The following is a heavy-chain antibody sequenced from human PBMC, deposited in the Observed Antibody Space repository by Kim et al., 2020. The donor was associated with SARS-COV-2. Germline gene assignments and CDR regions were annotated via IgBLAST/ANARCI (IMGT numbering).Heavy chain of an antibody. CDR3: ARDFTMIGRLYYYYGMDV. CDR1: GYTFTSYG. D-gene: IGHD3-22*01. Sequence: ASVKVSCKASGYTFTSYGISWVRQAPGQGLEWMGWISAYNGNTNYAQKLQGRVTMTTDTSTSTAYMELRSLRSDDTAVYYCARDFTMIGRLYYYYGMDVWGQGTTVTVSS. J-gene: IGHJ6*02. V-gene: IGHV1-18*01. CDR2: ISAYNGNT.